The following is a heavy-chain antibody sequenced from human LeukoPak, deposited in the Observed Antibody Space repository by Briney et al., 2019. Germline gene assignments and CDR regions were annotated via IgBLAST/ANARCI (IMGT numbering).Heavy chain of an antibody. CDR1: GFTFSSYS. CDR2: ISSSSSYI. D-gene: IGHD4-17*01. Sequence: GGSLRLSCAASGFTFSSYSMNWVRQAPGKGLEWVSSISSSSSYIYYADSVKGRFTISRDNSKNTLYLQMNGLRAEDTAVYYYAKMRGDYKYYFDYWGQGTLVTVSS. V-gene: IGHV3-21*04. CDR3: AKMRGDYKYYFDY. J-gene: IGHJ4*02.